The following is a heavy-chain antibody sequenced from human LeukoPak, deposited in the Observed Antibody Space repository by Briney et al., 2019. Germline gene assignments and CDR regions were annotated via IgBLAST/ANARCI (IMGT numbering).Heavy chain of an antibody. CDR3: ARPPGDY. CDR2: ISYDGSNK. V-gene: IGHV3-30-3*01. CDR1: GFAFSSYA. J-gene: IGHJ4*02. Sequence: GGSLRLSCAASGFAFSSYAMHWVRQAPGKGLEWVAVISYDGSNKYYADSVKGRFTISRDNSKNTLYLQMNSLRAEDTAVYYCARPPGDYWGQGTLVTVSS.